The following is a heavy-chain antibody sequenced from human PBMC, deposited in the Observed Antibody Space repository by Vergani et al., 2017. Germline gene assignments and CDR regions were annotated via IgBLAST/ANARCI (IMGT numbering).Heavy chain of an antibody. CDR3: ARGLIVVVQAAGWFDP. V-gene: IGHV4-30-2*01. CDR2: IYHSGST. CDR1: GGSISSGGYS. Sequence: QLQLQESGSGLVKPSQTLSLTCAVSGGSISSGGYSWSWIRQPPGKGLEWIGYIYHSGSTYYNPSLKSRVTISVDRSKNQFSLKLSSVTAADTDVYYCARGLIVVVQAAGWFDPGGQGTLVTVSS. J-gene: IGHJ5*02. D-gene: IGHD2-2*01.